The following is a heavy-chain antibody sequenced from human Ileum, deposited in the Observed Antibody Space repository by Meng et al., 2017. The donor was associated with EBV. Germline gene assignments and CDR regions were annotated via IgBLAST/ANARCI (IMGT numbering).Heavy chain of an antibody. V-gene: IGHV4-4*02. Sequence: QVQLQESGPGLVNPSGXLSLTCAVSGGPISGSNWWSWVRQSPEKGLEWIGEMSDSGITHYNPSLKSRVTISADKSNNQFSLKLSSVTSADTAVYYCARNGEKYFEYWGQGTLVTVSS. CDR1: GGPISGSNW. J-gene: IGHJ4*02. CDR2: MSDSGIT. D-gene: IGHD2-8*01. CDR3: ARNGEKYFEY.